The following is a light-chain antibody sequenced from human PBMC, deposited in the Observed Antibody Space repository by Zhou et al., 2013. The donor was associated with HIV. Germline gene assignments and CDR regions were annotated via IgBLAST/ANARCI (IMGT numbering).Light chain of an antibody. Sequence: DIQMTQSPSSVSASVGDRVTITCRASQGISSWLAWYQQKPGKAPKLLIYAASNLQSGVPSRFSGRGSGTDFTLTISSLQPEDISTFYCQQYSTYPPTFGGGTKVGIK. CDR1: QGISSW. V-gene: IGKV1D-16*01. J-gene: IGKJ4*01. CDR3: QQYSTYPPT. CDR2: AAS.